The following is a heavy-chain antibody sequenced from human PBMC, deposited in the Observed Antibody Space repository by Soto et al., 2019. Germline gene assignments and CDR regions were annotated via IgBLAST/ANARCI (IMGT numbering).Heavy chain of an antibody. Sequence: AASAKVSCKASGYTFTSYGISWVRQAPGQGLEWMGWISPNSGGTNYAQKLQGWVTMTRDTSISTAYMELSRLRSDDTAVYYCARDPCSGGSCWEAFDIWGQGTMVTVSS. V-gene: IGHV1-2*04. CDR1: GYTFTSYG. CDR3: ARDPCSGGSCWEAFDI. J-gene: IGHJ3*02. D-gene: IGHD2-15*01. CDR2: ISPNSGGT.